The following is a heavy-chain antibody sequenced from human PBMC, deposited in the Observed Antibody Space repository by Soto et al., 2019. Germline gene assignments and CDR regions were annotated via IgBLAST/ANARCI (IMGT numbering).Heavy chain of an antibody. CDR1: GFTFSSYS. Sequence: EVQLVESGGGLVKPGGSLRLSCAASGFTFSSYSMNWVRQAPGKGLEWVSSISSSSSYIYYADSVKGRFTISRDNAKNSLYLQMKSLRAEDTAVYYCARAPYSSSWYCVYWGQGTLVTVSS. CDR3: ARAPYSSSWYCVY. D-gene: IGHD6-13*01. V-gene: IGHV3-21*01. CDR2: ISSSSSYI. J-gene: IGHJ4*02.